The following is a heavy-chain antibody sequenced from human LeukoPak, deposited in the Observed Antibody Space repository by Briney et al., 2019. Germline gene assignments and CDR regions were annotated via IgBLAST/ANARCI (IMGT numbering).Heavy chain of an antibody. Sequence: ETLSLTCSVSGFSISSGYFWGWIRQPPGKGLEWVSSISSSSSYIYYADSVKGRFTISRDNAKNSLYLQMNSLRAEDTAVYYCARDTPGSYYFDYWGQGTLVTVSS. V-gene: IGHV3-21*01. CDR3: ARDTPGSYYFDY. CDR1: GFSISSGYF. J-gene: IGHJ4*02. CDR2: ISSSSSYI.